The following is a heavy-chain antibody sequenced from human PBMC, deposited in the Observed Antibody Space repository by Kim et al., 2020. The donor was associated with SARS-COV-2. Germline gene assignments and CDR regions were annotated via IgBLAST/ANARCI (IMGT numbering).Heavy chain of an antibody. V-gene: IGHV3-33*05. CDR1: GFTFSSYG. CDR2: ISYDGSNK. Sequence: GGSLRLSCAASGFTFSSYGMHWVRQAPGKGLEWVAVISYDGSNKYYADSVKGRFTISRDNSKNTLYLQMNSLRAEDTAVYYCARDPERDFGLQRYFDYWGQGTLVTVSS. CDR3: ARDPERDFGLQRYFDY. D-gene: IGHD1-1*01. J-gene: IGHJ4*02.